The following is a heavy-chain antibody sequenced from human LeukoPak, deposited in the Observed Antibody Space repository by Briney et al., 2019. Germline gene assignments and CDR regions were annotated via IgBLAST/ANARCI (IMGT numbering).Heavy chain of an antibody. CDR2: IHPNNGAT. CDR3: ARDGLAQMVEFDN. Sequence: ASVKVSCKASGYTFSGSGWYLYWLRQAPGQGLECLGWIHPNNGATSYAQKFQGRVAMTRDTSVSTAYMELSRLRPDDTAVYFCARDGLAQMVEFDNWGQGTLDTVSS. D-gene: IGHD3-10*01. V-gene: IGHV1-2*02. CDR1: GYTFSGSGWY. J-gene: IGHJ4*02.